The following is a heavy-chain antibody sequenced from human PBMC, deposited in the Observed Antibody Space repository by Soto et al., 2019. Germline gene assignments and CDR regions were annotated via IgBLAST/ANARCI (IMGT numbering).Heavy chain of an antibody. CDR3: ASLRDPGVVPAAIRYYYSGMDV. J-gene: IGHJ6*02. D-gene: IGHD2-2*01. CDR1: GGTFSSYA. V-gene: IGHV1-69*13. Sequence: SVKVSCKASGGTFSSYAISWVRQAPGQGLEWMGGIIPIFGTANYAQKFQGRVTITADESTSTAYMELSSLRSEDTAVYYCASLRDPGVVPAAIRYYYSGMDVWGQGTKVTVAS. CDR2: IIPIFGTA.